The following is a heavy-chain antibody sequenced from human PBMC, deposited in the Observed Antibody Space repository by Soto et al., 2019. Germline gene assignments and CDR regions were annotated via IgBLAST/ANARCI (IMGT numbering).Heavy chain of an antibody. Sequence: SVKVSCKASGGTFSSYAISWVRQAPGQGLEWMGGIIPIFGTANYAQKFQGRVTITADESTSTAYMELSSLRFEDTAVYYCARVPVVVAATSSVIAFDIWGQGTMVTVSS. CDR2: IIPIFGTA. J-gene: IGHJ3*02. V-gene: IGHV1-69*13. D-gene: IGHD2-15*01. CDR3: ARVPVVVAATSSVIAFDI. CDR1: GGTFSSYA.